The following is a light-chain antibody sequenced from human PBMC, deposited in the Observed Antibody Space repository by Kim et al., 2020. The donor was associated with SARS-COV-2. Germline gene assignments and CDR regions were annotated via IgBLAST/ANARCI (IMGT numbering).Light chain of an antibody. CDR3: QQYYSTPPYS. CDR2: WAS. CDR1: QSALYSSNKKNY. Sequence: ATINCKSSQSALYSSNKKNYLAWYQQKPGQPPKLLIYWASTRESGVPDRFSGSGSGTDFTLTISSLQAEDVAVYYCQQYYSTPPYSFGQGTKLEI. V-gene: IGKV4-1*01. J-gene: IGKJ2*03.